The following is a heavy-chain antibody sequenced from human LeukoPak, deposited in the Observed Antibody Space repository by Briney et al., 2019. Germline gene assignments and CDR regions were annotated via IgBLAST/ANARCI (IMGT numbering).Heavy chain of an antibody. J-gene: IGHJ4*02. Sequence: PGGSLGLSCAASGFTFSTYWMHWVRQVPGKGLVWVSRINSDGSTTTNADSVKGRFTISRDNAKNTLYLQMNSLRAEDTALYYCARVGGPGWYGYWGQGTLVTVSS. CDR2: INSDGSTT. CDR3: ARVGGPGWYGY. CDR1: GFTFSTYW. V-gene: IGHV3-74*03. D-gene: IGHD6-19*01.